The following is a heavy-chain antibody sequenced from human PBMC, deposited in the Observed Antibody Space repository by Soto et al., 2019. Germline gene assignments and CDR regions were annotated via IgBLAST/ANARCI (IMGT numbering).Heavy chain of an antibody. Sequence: EVQLLASGGGLIQPGESLTLSCGASGFTFSQSAMSWVRQAPGKRLEWVSAISIGGGSTYYADSVKGRFTISRDHSENTLYLQMNSLRGDATAVYYCAKPSPYSFGYFGSWGQGTLVTVSS. J-gene: IGHJ4*02. V-gene: IGHV3-23*01. CDR1: GFTFSQSA. CDR2: ISIGGGST. CDR3: AKPSPYSFGYFGS. D-gene: IGHD5-18*01.